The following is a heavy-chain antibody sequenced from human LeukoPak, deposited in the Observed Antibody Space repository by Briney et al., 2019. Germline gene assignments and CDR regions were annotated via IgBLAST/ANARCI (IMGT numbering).Heavy chain of an antibody. CDR2: IKQDGSEK. V-gene: IGHV3-7*05. D-gene: IGHD5-24*01. CDR3: ARASDPWLQLT. J-gene: IGHJ5*02. Sequence: GGSLRLSCAASGFTFSNYWMIWVRQASGKGLVWVGNIKQDGSEKRYADSVRGRFSISRDNAQTSLYLQMNSLRAEDTAVYYCARASDPWLQLTWGQGTLVTVSS. CDR1: GFTFSNYW.